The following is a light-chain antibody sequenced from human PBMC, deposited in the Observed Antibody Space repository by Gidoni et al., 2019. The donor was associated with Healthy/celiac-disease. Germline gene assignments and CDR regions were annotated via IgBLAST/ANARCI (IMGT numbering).Light chain of an antibody. Sequence: EILMTQSPATLSVSPGERATLSCRASQSVSSNLAWYQQKPGQAPRLLIYGASTRATGIPARCSGSGSGTEFTLTISSLQSEDFAVYYCQQYNNWPPYTFGQXTKLEIK. V-gene: IGKV3-15*01. CDR3: QQYNNWPPYT. CDR2: GAS. J-gene: IGKJ2*01. CDR1: QSVSSN.